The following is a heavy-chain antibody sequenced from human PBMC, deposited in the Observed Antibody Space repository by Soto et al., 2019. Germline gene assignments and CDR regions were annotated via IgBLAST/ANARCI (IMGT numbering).Heavy chain of an antibody. D-gene: IGHD2-15*01. CDR3: ARVSALRAFDP. CDR2: ISYDGSNK. CDR1: GFTFSSYA. V-gene: IGHV3-30-3*01. J-gene: IGHJ5*02. Sequence: QVQLVESGGGVVQPGRSLRLSRAASGFTFSSYAMHWVRQAPGKGLEWVALISYDGSNKYYGDSVKGRFTISRDNSKNTLYLQMNSLRAEDTAVYYCARVSALRAFDPWGQGTLVTVSS.